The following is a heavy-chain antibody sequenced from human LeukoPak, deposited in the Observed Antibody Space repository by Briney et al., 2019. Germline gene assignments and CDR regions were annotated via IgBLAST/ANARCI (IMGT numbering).Heavy chain of an antibody. CDR3: AREQQWLAGGYYYGMDV. J-gene: IGHJ6*02. D-gene: IGHD6-19*01. CDR2: INPSGGST. Sequence: ASVKVSCKASGYTFTSYYMHWVRQAPGQGLEWMGIINPSGGSTSYAQKFQGRVTMTRDTSTSTVYMELSSLRSEDTAVYYCAREQQWLAGGYYYGMDVWGQGTTVTVSS. V-gene: IGHV1-46*01. CDR1: GYTFTSYY.